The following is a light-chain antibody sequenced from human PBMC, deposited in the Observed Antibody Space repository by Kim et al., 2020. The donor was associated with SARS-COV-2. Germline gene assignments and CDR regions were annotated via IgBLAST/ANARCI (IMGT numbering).Light chain of an antibody. CDR1: QRIVSC. J-gene: IGKJ1*01. CDR3: QQTYATWT. CDR2: GAS. V-gene: IGKV1-39*01. Sequence: SASVGDRVTIPCRAGQRIVSCLHWYQQKPGKPPNLLIFGASVLQGGVPSRFTGSGSGTDFTLTISSLHPEDFATYYCQQTYATWTFGPGTKMDIK.